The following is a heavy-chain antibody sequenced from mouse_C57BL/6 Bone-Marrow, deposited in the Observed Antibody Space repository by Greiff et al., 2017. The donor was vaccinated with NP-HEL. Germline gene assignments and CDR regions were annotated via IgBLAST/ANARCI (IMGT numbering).Heavy chain of an antibody. J-gene: IGHJ2*01. D-gene: IGHD1-1*01. V-gene: IGHV1-81*01. CDR3: ATRVYYYGSSYFDY. CDR2: IYPRSGNT. Sequence: VQLQQSGAELARPGASVKLSCKASGYTFTSYGISWVKQRTGQGLEWIGEIYPRSGNTYYNEKFKGKATLPADKSSSTAYMELRSLTSEDSAVYFCATRVYYYGSSYFDYWGQGTTLTVSS. CDR1: GYTFTSYG.